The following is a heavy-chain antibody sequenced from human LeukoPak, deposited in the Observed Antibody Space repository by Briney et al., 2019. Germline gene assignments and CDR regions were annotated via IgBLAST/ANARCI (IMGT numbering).Heavy chain of an antibody. CDR1: GGTFSSYA. CDR2: IIPIFGTA. J-gene: IGHJ4*02. D-gene: IGHD3-22*01. V-gene: IGHV1-69*13. Sequence: SVKVSCKASGGTFSSYAISWVRQAPGQGLEWMGGIIPIFGTANYAQKFQGRVTITADESTSTAYMELSSLRSEDTAVYYCARTNYYDSSGYFDYWGQGTLVTVSS. CDR3: ARTNYYDSSGYFDY.